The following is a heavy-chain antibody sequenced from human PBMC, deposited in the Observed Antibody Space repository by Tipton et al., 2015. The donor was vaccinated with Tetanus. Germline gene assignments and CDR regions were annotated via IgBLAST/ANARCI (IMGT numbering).Heavy chain of an antibody. CDR3: SELEENTGWVPTAMDV. CDR2: IYPGDSDT. V-gene: IGHV5-51*01. Sequence: QLAQPGAEVKKPGESLEISCKGSGYTFTIYWIAWGRQMPGKGLEWMGIIYPGDSDTRYSPSFQGQVTISAVRSISTAYLQWSSLRASAAAVYYCSELEENTGWVPTAMDVWGQGTTVTVSS. CDR1: GYTFTIYW. D-gene: IGHD6-19*01. J-gene: IGHJ6*02.